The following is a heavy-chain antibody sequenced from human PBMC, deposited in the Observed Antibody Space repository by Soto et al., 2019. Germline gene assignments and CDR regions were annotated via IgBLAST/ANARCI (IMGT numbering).Heavy chain of an antibody. V-gene: IGHV3-7*04. CDR3: ARAIAFTGMDV. CDR1: GFSFSNYE. J-gene: IGHJ6*02. D-gene: IGHD6-13*01. Sequence: GGSLRLSCAASGFSFSNYEISWVRQAPGRAPEWVANIRQDGSEKYYVDSAKGRFTISRDNAKNSLYLQMNSLRAEGTAVYYCARAIAFTGMDVWGQGTTVTVSS. CDR2: IRQDGSEK.